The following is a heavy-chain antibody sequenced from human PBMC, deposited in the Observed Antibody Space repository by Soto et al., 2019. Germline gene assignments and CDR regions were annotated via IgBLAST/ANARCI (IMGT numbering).Heavy chain of an antibody. D-gene: IGHD2-15*01. Sequence: GESLKISCKGPEDSFANFWIGWVRQMPGKGLEWMGIIRPSNSDTRYSPSLQSPVIISADKSISTAYLQWRRLGASDSAMYYCTSCFDSGGWHHWGQGTLVTFSS. J-gene: IGHJ4*02. CDR3: TSCFDSGGWHH. CDR2: IRPSNSDT. V-gene: IGHV5-51*01. CDR1: EDSFANFW.